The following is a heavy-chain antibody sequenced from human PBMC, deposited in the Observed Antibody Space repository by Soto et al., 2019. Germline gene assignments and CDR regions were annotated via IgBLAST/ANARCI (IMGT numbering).Heavy chain of an antibody. V-gene: IGHV4-39*01. J-gene: IGHJ6*02. CDR3: RSSSRYSTDV. CDR1: GGSITSSFY. Sequence: QLQLQESGPGLVKPSETLSLSCTVSGGSITSSFYWGWIRQPPGKGLGWIGRIYGTVNTYYNPSLXXRVTIAADTSKNQFSLNLISVPAADAAVYYCRSSSRYSTDVWGQGAKVTVSS. D-gene: IGHD6-13*01. CDR2: IYGTVNT.